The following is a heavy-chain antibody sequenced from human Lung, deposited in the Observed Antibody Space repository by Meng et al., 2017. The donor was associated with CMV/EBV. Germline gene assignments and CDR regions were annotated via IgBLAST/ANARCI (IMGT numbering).Heavy chain of an antibody. D-gene: IGHD3-22*01. CDR2: INPGTGGT. V-gene: IGHV1-2*02. CDR3: ARAPYESNFDP. Sequence: SCKASGYTCIAYYIPWVRQAPGQGLEWLGWINPGTGGTDCAQKFQGRVTMTRDTSISTVYLELTTLTSDDTAVYFCARAPYESNFDPWGQGTLVTVSS. CDR1: GYTCIAYY. J-gene: IGHJ5*02.